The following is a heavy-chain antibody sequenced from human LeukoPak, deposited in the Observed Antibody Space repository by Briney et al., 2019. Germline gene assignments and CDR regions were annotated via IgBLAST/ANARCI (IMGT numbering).Heavy chain of an antibody. CDR3: ARVPLYYYGSYRFDD. CDR2: IYYSGST. CDR1: GGSISSGDYY. V-gene: IGHV4-30-4*01. J-gene: IGHJ4*02. D-gene: IGHD3-10*01. Sequence: SETLSLTCTVSGGSISSGDYYWSWIRQPPGKGLEWIGYIYYSGSTYYNPSLKSRVNISVDTSKNQSSLKLTSVTAADTAVYYCARVPLYYYGSYRFDDWGQGTLVTVSP.